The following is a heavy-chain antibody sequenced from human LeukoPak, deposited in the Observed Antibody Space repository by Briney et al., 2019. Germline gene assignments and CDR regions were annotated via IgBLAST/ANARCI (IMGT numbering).Heavy chain of an antibody. J-gene: IGHJ4*02. Sequence: SETLSLTCTVSGGSISSYYWSWIRQPPGKGLEWIGYIYYSGSTNYNPSLKSRVTTSVDTSKNQFSLKLSSVTAADTAVYYCARVAWSSGSYYTDRWGQGTLVTVSS. D-gene: IGHD3-10*01. V-gene: IGHV4-59*01. CDR1: GGSISSYY. CDR2: IYYSGST. CDR3: ARVAWSSGSYYTDR.